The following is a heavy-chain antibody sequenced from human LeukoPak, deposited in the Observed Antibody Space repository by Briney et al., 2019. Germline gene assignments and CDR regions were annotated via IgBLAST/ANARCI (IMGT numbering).Heavy chain of an antibody. Sequence: GGSLRLSCAASGFTLSNAWMSWVRQAPGKGLEWVGRIKCKTDGGTTDYAAPVKGRFTISRDDSKNTLYLQMNSLKTEDTAVYYCTTDYDILTGSKKPQSIDYWGQGTLVTVSS. V-gene: IGHV3-15*01. CDR3: TTDYDILTGSKKPQSIDY. J-gene: IGHJ4*02. CDR2: IKCKTDGGTT. D-gene: IGHD3-9*01. CDR1: GFTLSNAW.